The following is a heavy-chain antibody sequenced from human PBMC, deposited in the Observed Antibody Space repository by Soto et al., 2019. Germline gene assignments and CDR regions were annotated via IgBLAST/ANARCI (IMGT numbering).Heavy chain of an antibody. J-gene: IGHJ4*02. CDR2: IYHSGST. Sequence: QVQLQESGPGLVKPSGTLSLTCAVSGGSISSSNWWSWVRQPPGKGLEWIGEIYHSGSTNYNPSLKSRVXXSXDXXKNQFSLKLSSVTAADTAVYYCARGYSSSWSTIDYWGQGTLVTVSS. D-gene: IGHD6-13*01. CDR3: ARGYSSSWSTIDY. V-gene: IGHV4-4*02. CDR1: GGSISSSNW.